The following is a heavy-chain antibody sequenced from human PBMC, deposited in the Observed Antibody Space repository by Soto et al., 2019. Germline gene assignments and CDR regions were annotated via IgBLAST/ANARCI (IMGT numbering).Heavy chain of an antibody. V-gene: IGHV1-69-2*01. J-gene: IGHJ3*01. D-gene: IGHD2-21*02. Sequence: EVQLVQSGAEVKKPGAPVKISCKFSGSTFTDFYMHWLRQAPGKGLEWMGYVDPEDGETRYAEKFQGRVTITADTSTDTTLMKLNSLISEDTAMYYCATGRIVALTASPRGHAFVFWGQGTMVTVSS. CDR3: ATGRIVALTASPRGHAFVF. CDR2: VDPEDGET. CDR1: GSTFTDFY.